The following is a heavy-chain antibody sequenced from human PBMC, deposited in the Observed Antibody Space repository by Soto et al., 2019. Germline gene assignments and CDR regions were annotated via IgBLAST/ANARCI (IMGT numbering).Heavy chain of an antibody. D-gene: IGHD4-4*01. CDR1: GGSISSGGYY. CDR3: ARVPVSNPPPYFDY. CDR2: IYYSGST. J-gene: IGHJ4*02. Sequence: QVQLQESGPGLVKPSQTLSLTCTVSGGSISSGGYYWSWIRQHPGKGLEWIGYIYYSGSTYYNPSLKSRVTISVDTSKNQFSLKLSSVTATDTAVYYCARVPVSNPPPYFDYWGQGTLVTVSS. V-gene: IGHV4-31*03.